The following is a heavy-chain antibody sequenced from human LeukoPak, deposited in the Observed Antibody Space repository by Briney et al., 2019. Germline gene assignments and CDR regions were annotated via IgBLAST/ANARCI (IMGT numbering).Heavy chain of an antibody. Sequence: SETLSLTCTVSGGSISSSSYYWGWIRQPPGKGLEWIGSIYYSGSTYYNPYPKSRVTISVDTSKNQFSLKLSSVTAADTAVYYCARHQTTVTTDWFDPWGQGTLVTVSS. V-gene: IGHV4-39*01. CDR2: IYYSGST. CDR3: ARHQTTVTTDWFDP. D-gene: IGHD4-11*01. CDR1: GGSISSSSYY. J-gene: IGHJ5*02.